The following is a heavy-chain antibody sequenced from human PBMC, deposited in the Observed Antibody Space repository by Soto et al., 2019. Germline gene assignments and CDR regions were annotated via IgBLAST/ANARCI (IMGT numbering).Heavy chain of an antibody. J-gene: IGHJ5*02. CDR2: IYHSGST. V-gene: IGHV4-38-2*02. D-gene: IGHD3-3*01. CDR3: ARDATIFGVVITETNWFDP. Sequence: LSLTCAVSGYSISSGYYWGWIRQPPGKGLEWIGSIYHSGSTYYNPSLKSRVTISVDTSKNQFSLKLSSVTAADTAVYYCARDATIFGVVITETNWFDPGGQGTLVTVSS. CDR1: GYSISSGYY.